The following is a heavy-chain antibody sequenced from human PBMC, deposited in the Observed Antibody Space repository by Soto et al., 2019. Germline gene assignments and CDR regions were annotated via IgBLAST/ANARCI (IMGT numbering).Heavy chain of an antibody. D-gene: IGHD6-6*01. V-gene: IGHV1-18*01. Sequence: GASVKVSCKASGYTFTSYGISWVRQAPGQGLEWMGWISAYNGNTNYAQKLQGRVTMTTDTSTSTAYMELRSLRSDDTAVYYRARVARSEKAHYYSYYSYRDVWGKGTTVTVSS. CDR3: ARVARSEKAHYYSYYSYRDV. CDR1: GYTFTSYG. CDR2: ISAYNGNT. J-gene: IGHJ6*03.